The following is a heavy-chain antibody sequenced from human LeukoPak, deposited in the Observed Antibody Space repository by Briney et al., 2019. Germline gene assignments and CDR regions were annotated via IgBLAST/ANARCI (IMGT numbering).Heavy chain of an antibody. V-gene: IGHV4-39*07. J-gene: IGHJ6*03. D-gene: IGHD4-17*01. CDR1: GGSISSSSYY. CDR3: ARFSSYGDYFYYYYMDV. CDR2: IYYSGST. Sequence: SETLSLTCTVSGGSISSSSYYWGWIRQPPGKGLEWIGSIYYSGSTYYNPSLKSRVTISVDTSKNQFSLKLSSVTAADTAVYYCARFSSYGDYFYYYYMDVWGKGTTVTVSS.